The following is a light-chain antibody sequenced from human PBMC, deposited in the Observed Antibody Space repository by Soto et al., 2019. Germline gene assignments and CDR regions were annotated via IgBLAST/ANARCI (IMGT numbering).Light chain of an antibody. CDR3: QTYDSAPFT. J-gene: IGKJ3*01. V-gene: IGKV1-27*01. CDR2: AAS. CDR1: QGIRNY. Sequence: EIQMTQSPASLSAYEENRVTITCRASQGIRNYLAWYQQKPGKVPKLLISAASTLRSGVPSRFSGSGSGTDFTLTVSGLQPEDVATYYCQTYDSAPFTFGPGT.